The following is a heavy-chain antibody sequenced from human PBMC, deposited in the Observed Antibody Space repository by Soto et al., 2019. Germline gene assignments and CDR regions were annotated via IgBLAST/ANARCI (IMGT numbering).Heavy chain of an antibody. CDR1: GGSISSGDYY. J-gene: IGHJ4*02. Sequence: NPSETLSLTCTVSGGSISSGDYYWSWIRQVPKKGLEWIGYIYYSGSTYYNPSLRSRVAMSVDTYKNQFSLKLSPVTAADTAIYYCAREGRLAAAGRLDYWGQGTQVTVSS. D-gene: IGHD6-13*01. V-gene: IGHV4-31*03. CDR2: IYYSGST. CDR3: AREGRLAAAGRLDY.